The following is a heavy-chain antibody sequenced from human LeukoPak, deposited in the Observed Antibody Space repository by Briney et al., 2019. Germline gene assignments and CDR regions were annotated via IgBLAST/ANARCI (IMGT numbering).Heavy chain of an antibody. CDR3: ARVPIVGATQGAFDI. CDR2: IYHSGST. V-gene: IGHV4-30-2*01. CDR1: GGSISSGGYY. Sequence: SQTLSLTCTVSGGSISSGGYYWSWIRQPPGKGLEWIGYIYHSGSTYYNPSLKSRVTISVDRSKNQFSLKLSSVTAADTAVYYCARVPIVGATQGAFDIWAKGQWSPSLQ. J-gene: IGHJ3*02. D-gene: IGHD1-26*01.